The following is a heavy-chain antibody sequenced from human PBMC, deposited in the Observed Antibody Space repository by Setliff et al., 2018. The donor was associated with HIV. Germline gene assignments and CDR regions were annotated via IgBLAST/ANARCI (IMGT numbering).Heavy chain of an antibody. CDR1: GFTFDDYG. D-gene: IGHD3-10*01. CDR3: ARDYGSGSRLGYGMDV. V-gene: IGHV3-20*04. Sequence: GGSLRLSCAASGFTFDDYGMSWVRQAPGKGLEWVSDINWNDGSIGYADSVKGRFTISRDNAKNSLYLQLNSLRAEDTAVYYCARDYGSGSRLGYGMDVWGQGTTVTVSS. CDR2: INWNDGSI. J-gene: IGHJ6*02.